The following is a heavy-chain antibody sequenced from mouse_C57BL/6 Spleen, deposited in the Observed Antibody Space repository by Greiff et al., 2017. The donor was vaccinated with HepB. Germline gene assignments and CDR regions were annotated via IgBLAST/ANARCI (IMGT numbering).Heavy chain of an antibody. V-gene: IGHV1-50*01. Sequence: QVQLQQPGAELVKPGASVKLSCKASGYTFTSYWMQWVKQRPGQGLEWIGEIDPSDSYTNYNQKFKGKATLTVDKSSSTAYMQLSSLTSEDSAVYYCARWTTVEGPHYWGQGTTLTVSS. CDR3: ARWTTVEGPHY. J-gene: IGHJ2*01. CDR2: IDPSDSYT. CDR1: GYTFTSYW. D-gene: IGHD1-1*01.